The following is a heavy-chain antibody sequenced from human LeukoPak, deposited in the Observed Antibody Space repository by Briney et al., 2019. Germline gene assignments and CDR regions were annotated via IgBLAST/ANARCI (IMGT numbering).Heavy chain of an antibody. Sequence: GASVKVSCKASGGTFSSYAISWVRQAPGQGLEWMGRIIPIFGTANYAQKFQGRVTITADESTSTAYMELSSLRSEDTAVYYCARGERELLLGFDYWGQGTLVTVSS. D-gene: IGHD1-26*01. J-gene: IGHJ4*02. V-gene: IGHV1-69*13. CDR1: GGTFSSYA. CDR2: IIPIFGTA. CDR3: ARGERELLLGFDY.